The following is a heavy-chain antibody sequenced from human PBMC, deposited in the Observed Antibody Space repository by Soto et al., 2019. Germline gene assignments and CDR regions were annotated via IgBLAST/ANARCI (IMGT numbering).Heavy chain of an antibody. CDR3: ASKKGPDYGDYPYYYYGMDV. CDR2: INGGNGNT. Sequence: GASVKVSCKASGNSFTSYAMHWVRQAPGQRLEWMGWINGGNGNTKYSQKFQGRVTITRDTSASTAYMELSSLRSEDTTVYYCASKKGPDYGDYPYYYYGMDVWGQGTTVTVSS. D-gene: IGHD4-17*01. V-gene: IGHV1-3*01. J-gene: IGHJ6*02. CDR1: GNSFTSYA.